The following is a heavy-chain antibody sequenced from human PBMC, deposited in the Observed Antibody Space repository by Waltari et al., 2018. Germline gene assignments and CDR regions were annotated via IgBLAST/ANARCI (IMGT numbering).Heavy chain of an antibody. D-gene: IGHD6-19*01. CDR2: ISSSSSTI. CDR1: GFTFSSYS. V-gene: IGHV3-48*04. CDR3: ARPLYSSTRGYFDY. J-gene: IGHJ4*02. Sequence: EVQLVESGGGLVQPGGSLRLSCAASGFTFSSYSMNWVRQAPGKGLEWVSYISSSSSTIYYADSVKGRFTISRDNAKNSLYLQRNSLRAEDTAVYYCARPLYSSTRGYFDYWGQGTLVTVSS.